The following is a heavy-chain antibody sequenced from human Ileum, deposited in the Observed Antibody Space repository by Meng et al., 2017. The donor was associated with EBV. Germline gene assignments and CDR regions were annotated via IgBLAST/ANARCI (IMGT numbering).Heavy chain of an antibody. D-gene: IGHD4-17*01. J-gene: IGHJ4*02. V-gene: IGHV4-39*07. CDR3: ARVREDGDPATLPYFDY. CDR1: GGSTSSCSFY. CDR2: IYYSVRT. Sequence: QPQAELGHAGASETLPRPWVVPGGSTSSCSFYWCWIRRPPGEGVEGIGSIYYSVRTHYNPSLKSRVNITVDTSKNQFSLKLSFVTAADTAVYSCARVREDGDPATLPYFDYWGQGTLVTVSS.